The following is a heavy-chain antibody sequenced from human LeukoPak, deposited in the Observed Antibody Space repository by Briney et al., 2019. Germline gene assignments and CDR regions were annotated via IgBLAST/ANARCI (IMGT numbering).Heavy chain of an antibody. V-gene: IGHV3-48*04. J-gene: IGHJ1*01. CDR1: GFTFSSFS. Sequence: GGSLRLSCAASGFTFSSFSMIWVRQAPGKGLEWVSYISSSGSTIYYADSVKGRFTISRDNAKNSLYLQMNSLRAEDTSVYYCARRGGGSSWYEYFQHWGQGTLVTVSS. D-gene: IGHD6-13*01. CDR2: ISSSGSTI. CDR3: ARRGGGSSWYEYFQH.